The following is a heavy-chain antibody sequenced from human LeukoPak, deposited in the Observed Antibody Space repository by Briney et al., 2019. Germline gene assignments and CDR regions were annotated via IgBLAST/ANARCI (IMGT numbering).Heavy chain of an antibody. D-gene: IGHD5-18*01. CDR1: GYTFTSYG. Sequence: GASVKVSCKPSGYTFTSYGIIWVRQAPGQGLEWMGRIIPIFGTANYPQKFQGRVTITTDESTSTAYMELSSLRSEDTAVYYCAREDTATHPWGQGTLVTVSS. J-gene: IGHJ5*02. CDR2: IIPIFGTA. V-gene: IGHV1-69*05. CDR3: AREDTATHP.